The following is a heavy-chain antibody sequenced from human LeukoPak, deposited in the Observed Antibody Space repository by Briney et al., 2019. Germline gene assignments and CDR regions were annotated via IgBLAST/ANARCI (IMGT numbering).Heavy chain of an antibody. J-gene: IGHJ6*02. CDR1: GGTFSSYA. CDR3: ARDSGGSSAWYYYYGMDV. CDR2: IIPIFGTA. V-gene: IGHV1-69*13. D-gene: IGHD1-26*01. Sequence: GASVTVSCKASGGTFSSYAISWVRQAPGQGREWMGGIIPIFGTANYAQKFQGRVTITADESTSTAYMELSSLRSEDTAVYYCARDSGGSSAWYYYYGMDVWGQGTTVTVSS.